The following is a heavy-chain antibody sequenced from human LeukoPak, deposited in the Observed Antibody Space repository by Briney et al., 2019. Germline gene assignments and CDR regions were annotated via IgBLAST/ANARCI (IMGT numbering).Heavy chain of an antibody. Sequence: GGSLRLSCAASGFTFRTYGMHWVRQAPGKGLEWVTFIRHDGSNKDYADSVKGRFTISRDNSKNTLYLQMNSLRAEDTAVYYCAKDGYNYGSGSYPDYWGQGTLVTVSS. D-gene: IGHD3-10*01. CDR1: GFTFRTYG. CDR3: AKDGYNYGSGSYPDY. J-gene: IGHJ4*02. CDR2: IRHDGSNK. V-gene: IGHV3-30*02.